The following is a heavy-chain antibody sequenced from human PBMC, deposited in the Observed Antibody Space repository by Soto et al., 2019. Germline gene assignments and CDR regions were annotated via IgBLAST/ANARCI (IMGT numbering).Heavy chain of an antibody. V-gene: IGHV4-30-4*01. J-gene: IGHJ6*02. D-gene: IGHD3-16*01. CDR2: VFSSGTT. CDR1: GASVRSGSKY. CDR3: ARVPSPFDYYYAMDV. Sequence: PAETLSLTCTSYGASVRSGSKYWRWLRQPPGKGPEWIGYVFSSGTTYYNPSLKGRVSISLDASENQFSLKFASVTDADSAVYYCARVPSPFDYYYAMDVWGQGSTVTVSS.